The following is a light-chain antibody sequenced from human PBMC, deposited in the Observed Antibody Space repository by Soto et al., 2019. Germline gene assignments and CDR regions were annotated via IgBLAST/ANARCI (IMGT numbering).Light chain of an antibody. CDR2: TAS. CDR3: RTHNGGGLT. Sequence: DIQMTQSPSSVSASVGDRVTITCRASQGISNYLAWYHHKSGKAPRLLIHTASTSPSGVPSWFSGSGPGTGFTFAISNLQPEAVATYDCRTHNGGGLTFGGGTKVEI. CDR1: QGISNY. J-gene: IGKJ4*01. V-gene: IGKV1-27*01.